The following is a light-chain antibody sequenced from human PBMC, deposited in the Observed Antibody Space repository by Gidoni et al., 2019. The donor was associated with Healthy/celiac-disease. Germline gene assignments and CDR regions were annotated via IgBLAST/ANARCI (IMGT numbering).Light chain of an antibody. Sequence: DIVLTQSPATLSLSPGERATLSCRASQSVSSYLAWYQQKPGQAPRLLIYDASNRATGIPARFSGSGSGTDFTLTISSLEPEDFAVYYCQQRSNWPPKLTFGGGTKVEIK. CDR1: QSVSSY. V-gene: IGKV3-11*01. J-gene: IGKJ4*01. CDR3: QQRSNWPPKLT. CDR2: DAS.